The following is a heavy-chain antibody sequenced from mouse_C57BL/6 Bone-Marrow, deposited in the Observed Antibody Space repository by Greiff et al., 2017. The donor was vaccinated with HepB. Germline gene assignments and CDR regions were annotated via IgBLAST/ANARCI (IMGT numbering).Heavy chain of an antibody. Sequence: VQLQQPGPELVKPGASVKISCKASGYAFSSSWMNWVKQRPGKGLEWIGRIYPGDGDTNYNGKFKGKATLTADKSSSTAYMQLSSLTSEDSAVYFCARGNRQLRLPYYFDYWGQGTTLTVSS. J-gene: IGHJ2*01. D-gene: IGHD3-2*02. V-gene: IGHV1-82*01. CDR2: IYPGDGDT. CDR3: ARGNRQLRLPYYFDY. CDR1: GYAFSSSW.